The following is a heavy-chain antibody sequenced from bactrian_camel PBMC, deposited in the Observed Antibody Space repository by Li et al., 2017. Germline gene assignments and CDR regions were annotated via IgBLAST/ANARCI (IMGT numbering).Heavy chain of an antibody. D-gene: IGHD2*01. Sequence: WSLGLSCAASGYTYSVYCMGWFRQPPGKQREAVAAVDINGRIRYSDSVKGRFTFSQDNAKKTLALQMNSLKAEDTGMYYCAGQADYCGSFQAKEYVVWGRGTQVTVS. J-gene: IGHJ4*01. CDR3: AGQADYCGSFQAKEYVV. CDR1: GYTYSVYC. CDR2: VDINGRI. V-gene: IGHV3S53*01.